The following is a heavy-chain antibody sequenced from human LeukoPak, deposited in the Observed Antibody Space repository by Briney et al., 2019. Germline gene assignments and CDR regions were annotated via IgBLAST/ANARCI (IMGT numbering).Heavy chain of an antibody. Sequence: GGSLRLSCSVSGFTFSSYAMHWVRQAPGKGLEYVSAISSNGGSTYYADSVKGRFTISRDNSKNTLYLQMSSLRAEDTAVYYCVKGRSYTASYFDYWGQGTLVTVSS. CDR3: VKGRSYTASYFDY. J-gene: IGHJ4*02. CDR1: GFTFSSYA. V-gene: IGHV3-64D*06. CDR2: ISSNGGST. D-gene: IGHD2-2*02.